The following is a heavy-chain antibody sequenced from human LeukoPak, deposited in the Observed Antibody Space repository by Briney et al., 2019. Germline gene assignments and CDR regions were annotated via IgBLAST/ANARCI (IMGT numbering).Heavy chain of an antibody. J-gene: IGHJ5*02. CDR2: MNPNSGNT. V-gene: IGHV1-8*03. D-gene: IGHD3-10*01. Sequence: ASVKVSCKASGYTFTSYDINWVRQATGQGLEWMGWMNPNSGNTGYAQKFQGRVTITRNTSISTAYMELSSLRSEDTAVYYCAGGPRGLVSSRSYWFDPWGQGTLVTVSS. CDR3: AGGPRGLVSSRSYWFDP. CDR1: GYTFTSYD.